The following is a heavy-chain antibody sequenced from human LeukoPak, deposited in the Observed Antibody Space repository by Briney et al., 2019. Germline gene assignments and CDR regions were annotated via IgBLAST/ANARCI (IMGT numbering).Heavy chain of an antibody. CDR1: GYTFTSYG. CDR3: AREAQITMVDQLLGGYYMDV. Sequence: ASVKVSCKASGYTFTSYGISWVRQAPGQGLEWMGWISAYNGNTNYAQKLQGRVTMTTDTSTSTAYMELRSLRSDDTAVYYCAREAQITMVDQLLGGYYMDVWGKGTTVTVSS. CDR2: ISAYNGNT. J-gene: IGHJ6*03. V-gene: IGHV1-18*01. D-gene: IGHD3-10*01.